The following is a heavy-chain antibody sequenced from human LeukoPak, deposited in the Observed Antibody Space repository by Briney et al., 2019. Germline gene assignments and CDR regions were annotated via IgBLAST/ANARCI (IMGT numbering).Heavy chain of an antibody. CDR1: GFTFSSYA. Sequence: GGSLRLSCAASGFTFSSYAMSWVRQAPGKGLEWVSGIRGGGSGTYYADSVRGRFTISRDNSKNALYLQMNSLRVEDTAVYYCAIDPNWGTHSWGQGVLVTVSS. CDR3: AIDPNWGTHS. V-gene: IGHV3-23*01. D-gene: IGHD7-27*01. CDR2: IRGGGSGT. J-gene: IGHJ4*02.